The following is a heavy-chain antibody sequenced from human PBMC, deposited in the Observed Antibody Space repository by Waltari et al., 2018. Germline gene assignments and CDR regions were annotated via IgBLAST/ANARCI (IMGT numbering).Heavy chain of an antibody. Sequence: QFQLQESGPGLVRPSETLSLACTVSGDSISRSSYYWAWIRHPPGRGLEWIGTIYSSGSTSYNSSLKSRVTISIDTSKNQFSLMLSSVTAADTAVYYCAKRENFNFWRDAFDLWGQGTMVTVSS. CDR1: GDSISRSSYY. CDR3: AKRENFNFWRDAFDL. D-gene: IGHD3-3*01. CDR2: IYSSGST. J-gene: IGHJ3*01. V-gene: IGHV4-39*07.